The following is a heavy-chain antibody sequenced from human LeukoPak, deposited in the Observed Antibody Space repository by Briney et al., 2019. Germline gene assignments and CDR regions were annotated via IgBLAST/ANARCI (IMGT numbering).Heavy chain of an antibody. V-gene: IGHV3-33*01. Sequence: GRSLRPSCAASGFTFSSYGMHWVRQAPGKGLEWVAVIWYDGSNKYYADSVKGRFTISRDNSKNTLYLQMNSLRAEDTAVYYCASGARPYGSGSIYFDYWGQGTLVTVSS. CDR3: ASGARPYGSGSIYFDY. CDR2: IWYDGSNK. J-gene: IGHJ4*02. CDR1: GFTFSSYG. D-gene: IGHD3-10*01.